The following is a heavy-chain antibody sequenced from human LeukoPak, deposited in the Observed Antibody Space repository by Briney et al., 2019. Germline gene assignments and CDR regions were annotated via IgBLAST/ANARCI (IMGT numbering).Heavy chain of an antibody. CDR1: GYTFTSYG. CDR2: ISAYNGNT. D-gene: IGHD2-2*01. V-gene: IGHV1-18*01. Sequence: ASVKVSCKASGYTFTSYGIIWVRQAPGQGLEWMGWISAYNGNTNYAQKLQGRVTMTTDTSTSTAYMELRSLRSDDTAVYYCAITRVVPAAEDYYYYYGMDVWGQGTTVTVSS. J-gene: IGHJ6*02. CDR3: AITRVVPAAEDYYYYYGMDV.